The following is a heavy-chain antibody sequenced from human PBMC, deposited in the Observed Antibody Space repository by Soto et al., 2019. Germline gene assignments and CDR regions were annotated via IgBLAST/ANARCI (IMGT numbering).Heavy chain of an antibody. J-gene: IGHJ4*02. CDR3: ARGGHIAVVADSFDS. V-gene: IGHV1-46*02. CDR2: IHPSGGGS. CDR1: GYPFNTYY. D-gene: IGHD2-21*02. Sequence: ASVKVSCKSSGYPFNTYYLHWVRQAPGQGLEWMGMIHPSGGGSTYAQKFLGRVTMTMDSSTSTVFMELTSLRSADTAVYYCARGGHIAVVADSFDSWGQGTLVTVSS.